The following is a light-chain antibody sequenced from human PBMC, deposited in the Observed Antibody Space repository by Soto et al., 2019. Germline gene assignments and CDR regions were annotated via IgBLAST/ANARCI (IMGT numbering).Light chain of an antibody. J-gene: IGKJ1*01. Sequence: DIQLTQSPPTLSASVGDRVTITCRASQSIRYYLAWYQQMPGKAPKLLIYGASSLQSGVPSRFSGSGSGTEFTLTISSLQPYDFATYFCQHHNSYSQTFGQGTKVEIK. CDR3: QHHNSYSQT. CDR2: GAS. CDR1: QSIRYY. V-gene: IGKV1-5*01.